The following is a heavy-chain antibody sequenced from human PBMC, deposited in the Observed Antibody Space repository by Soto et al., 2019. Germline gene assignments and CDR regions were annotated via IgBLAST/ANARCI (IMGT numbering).Heavy chain of an antibody. Sequence: GGSLRLSCAASGFTFGRYGIHWVRQAPGKGLEWVAFIWSEGNNKDYADSVKSRVTISRDNSKNTLYLQMKSLRAEDTAVYFCAKYRCGNLYYGMDVWGQGTTVTVSS. CDR3: AKYRCGNLYYGMDV. J-gene: IGHJ6*02. CDR2: IWSEGNNK. V-gene: IGHV3-30*02. D-gene: IGHD1-1*01. CDR1: GFTFGRYG.